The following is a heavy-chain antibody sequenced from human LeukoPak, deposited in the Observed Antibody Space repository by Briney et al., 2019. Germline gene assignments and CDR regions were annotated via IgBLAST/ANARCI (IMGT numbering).Heavy chain of an antibody. CDR2: IYYSGST. D-gene: IGHD6-13*01. CDR3: ARSIAAAGTAWFDP. Sequence: PSETLSLTCTVSGGSISSSSYYWGWIRQPPGKGLEWIGSIYYSGSTYYNPSLKSRVTISVDTSKNQFSLKLSSVTAADTAAYYCARSIAAAGTAWFDPWGQGTLVTVSS. J-gene: IGHJ5*02. CDR1: GGSISSSSYY. V-gene: IGHV4-39*01.